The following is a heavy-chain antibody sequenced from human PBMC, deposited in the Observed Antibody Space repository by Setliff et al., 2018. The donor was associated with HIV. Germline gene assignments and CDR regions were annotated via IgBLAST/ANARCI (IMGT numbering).Heavy chain of an antibody. J-gene: IGHJ6*03. CDR3: ARETYYYDNPQYYYYYMDV. V-gene: IGHV4-39*07. CDR1: GGSISSSSHY. CDR2: IYHSGSA. Sequence: PSETLSLTCTVSGGSISSSSHYWGWIRQSPGKGLEWIGSIYHSGSAIYNPSLNSRVIISVDRSKNQFSLKLNSVTAADTAVYYCARETYYYDNPQYYYYYMDVWGKGTTVTVSS. D-gene: IGHD3-22*01.